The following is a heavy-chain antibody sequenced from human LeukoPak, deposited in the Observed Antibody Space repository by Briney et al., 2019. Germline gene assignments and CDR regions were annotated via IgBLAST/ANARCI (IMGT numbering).Heavy chain of an antibody. CDR2: ISYDGSNK. D-gene: IGHD4-17*01. CDR3: ARGDYGDPQFDY. V-gene: IGHV3-30-3*01. CDR1: GFTFSSYA. J-gene: IGHJ4*02. Sequence: GSLRLSCAASGFTFSSYAMHWVRQAPGKGLEWVAVISYDGSNKYYADSVKGLFTISRDNSKNTLYLQMNSLRAEDTAVYYCARGDYGDPQFDYWGQGTLVTVSS.